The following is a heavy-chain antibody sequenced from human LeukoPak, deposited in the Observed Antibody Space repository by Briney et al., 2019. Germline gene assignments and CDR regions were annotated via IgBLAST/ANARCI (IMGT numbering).Heavy chain of an antibody. CDR2: VDTSGST. V-gene: IGHV4-4*07. D-gene: IGHD3-16*01. Sequence: SETLSLTCTVSGGSISSFYWSWVRQSAVKGLEWIGRVDTSGSTHYNPSLGGRVTMSLDTSKNQFSLNLRSVTVADTAVYYCARGLGGASYYMDVWGNGTTVTVSS. CDR3: ARGLGGASYYMDV. J-gene: IGHJ6*03. CDR1: GGSISSFY.